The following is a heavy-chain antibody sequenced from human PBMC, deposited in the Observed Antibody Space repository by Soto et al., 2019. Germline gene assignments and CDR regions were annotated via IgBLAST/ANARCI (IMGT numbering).Heavy chain of an antibody. J-gene: IGHJ4*02. CDR3: VQDIDDSSGHYFGVFDY. Sequence: PGGSLRLSCAASGFSFNNYAMSWVRQVAGKGLEWVSVISGSGDTTHYADSVKGRFTISRDNSKNTLYLQMNSLRAEDTAVYYCVQDIDDSSGHYFGVFDYWGQGALVTVSS. D-gene: IGHD3-22*01. V-gene: IGHV3-23*01. CDR1: GFSFNNYA. CDR2: ISGSGDTT.